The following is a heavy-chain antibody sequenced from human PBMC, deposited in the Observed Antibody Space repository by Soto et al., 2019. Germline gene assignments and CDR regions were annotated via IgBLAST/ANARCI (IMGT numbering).Heavy chain of an antibody. V-gene: IGHV2-5*02. J-gene: IGHJ3*02. Sequence: QITLKESGPTLVKPTQTLTLTCTISGFSLSRSGVGVGWILQPPGKAPEWIALIYWDDDKRYSPALNRRRTITKDTSKDQVVLKMTILDPVDTATYCCAHRSGSVRAFDIWGQGTMVNVSS. CDR3: AHRSGSVRAFDI. D-gene: IGHD1-1*01. CDR2: IYWDDDK. CDR1: GFSLSRSGVG.